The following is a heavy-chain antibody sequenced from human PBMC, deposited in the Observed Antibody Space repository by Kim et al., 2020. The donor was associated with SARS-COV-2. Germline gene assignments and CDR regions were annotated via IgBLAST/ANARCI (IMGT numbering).Heavy chain of an antibody. CDR3: ARVRGSGWYGGVY. Sequence: YPNSGKGPFTISGDNSKHTLYLQMNSLRAEDTAVYYCARVRGSGWYGGVYWGQGTLVTVSS. J-gene: IGHJ4*02. D-gene: IGHD6-19*01. V-gene: IGHV3-30*01.